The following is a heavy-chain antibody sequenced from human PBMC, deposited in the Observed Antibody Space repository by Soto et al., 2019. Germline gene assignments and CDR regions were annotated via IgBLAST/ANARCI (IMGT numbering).Heavy chain of an antibody. CDR1: GYTFSTYG. J-gene: IGHJ6*02. D-gene: IGHD1-1*01. Sequence: GASVKVSCKASGYTFSTYGMHWVRQAPGQSLEWMGWLNGGTGQTRYSQRFQDRVIITRDTSASTGYMELSSLRFEDTAVYYCARGKGMEENYFYYGLDIWGQGTTVTVSS. V-gene: IGHV1-3*01. CDR3: ARGKGMEENYFYYGLDI. CDR2: LNGGTGQT.